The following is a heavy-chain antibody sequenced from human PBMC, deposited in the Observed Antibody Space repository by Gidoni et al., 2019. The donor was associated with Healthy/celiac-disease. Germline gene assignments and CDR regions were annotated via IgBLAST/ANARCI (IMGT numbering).Heavy chain of an antibody. Sequence: QVQLVQSGAEVKKPGSSVKVSCKASGGTFISYTLSWVRQAPGQGLEWMGRIIPILGIANYAQKFQGRVTITADKSTSTAYMELSSLRSEDTAVYYCARDLVWDCSGGSCHSFDYWGQGTLVTVSS. CDR1: GGTFISYT. J-gene: IGHJ4*02. D-gene: IGHD2-15*01. V-gene: IGHV1-69*08. CDR3: ARDLVWDCSGGSCHSFDY. CDR2: IIPILGIA.